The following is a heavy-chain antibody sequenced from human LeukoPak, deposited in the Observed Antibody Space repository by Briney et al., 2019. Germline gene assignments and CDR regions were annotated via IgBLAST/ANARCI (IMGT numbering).Heavy chain of an antibody. V-gene: IGHV1-2*02. CDR2: IDPNSDNI. Sequence: ASVKVSCKASGYTFTGCFIHYVRQAPGQGLEWMGWIDPNSDNIRYSETFKDRVTMTRDTSTNTAYMELSWLKSDDTAVYYCARSAYNYGYVYFDHWGQGTLVIVSS. CDR1: GYTFTGCF. CDR3: ARSAYNYGYVYFDH. J-gene: IGHJ4*02. D-gene: IGHD5-18*01.